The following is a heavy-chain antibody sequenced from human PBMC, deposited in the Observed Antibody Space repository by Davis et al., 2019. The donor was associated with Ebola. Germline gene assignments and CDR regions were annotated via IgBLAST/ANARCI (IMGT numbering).Heavy chain of an antibody. CDR3: AKAPYYYDSSGYDSVDYYYYAMDV. CDR1: GLTFSRYV. J-gene: IGHJ6*02. V-gene: IGHV3-23*01. D-gene: IGHD3-22*01. CDR2: ISRGGGTT. Sequence: GESLKISCAASGLTFSRYVLTWVRQAPGKGLEWVSVISRGGGTTFYADSVKGRFTISRDNSKNTLYLQMDSLRAEDTAVYYCAKAPYYYDSSGYDSVDYYYYAMDVWGQGTTVIVSS.